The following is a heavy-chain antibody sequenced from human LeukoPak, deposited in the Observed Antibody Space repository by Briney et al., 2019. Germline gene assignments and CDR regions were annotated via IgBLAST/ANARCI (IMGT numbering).Heavy chain of an antibody. Sequence: SVKCRFTISRDNSKNTLYLKMNSQRTEDTAVYYCAREGCSGGWGDSFDFYMDVWGQGTTVTVSS. CDR3: AREGCSGGWGDSFDFYMDV. D-gene: IGHD2-15*01. V-gene: IGHV3-30*07. J-gene: IGHJ6*03.